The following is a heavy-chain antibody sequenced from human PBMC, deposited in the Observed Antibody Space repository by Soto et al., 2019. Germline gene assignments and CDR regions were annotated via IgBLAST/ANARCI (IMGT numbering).Heavy chain of an antibody. CDR1: GFTFSSYA. J-gene: IGHJ5*02. CDR2: ISGSGGTT. Sequence: EVQLLESGGGLVQPGGSLRLSCAASGFTFSSYAMTWIRQAPWKGLEWVSSISGSGGTTYDADSVKGRFAISRDNSKNTLYLQMNSLRAEDTAVYYCAKDAQGTRPDWFDPWGQGTLVTVSS. V-gene: IGHV3-23*01. D-gene: IGHD2-2*01. CDR3: AKDAQGTRPDWFDP.